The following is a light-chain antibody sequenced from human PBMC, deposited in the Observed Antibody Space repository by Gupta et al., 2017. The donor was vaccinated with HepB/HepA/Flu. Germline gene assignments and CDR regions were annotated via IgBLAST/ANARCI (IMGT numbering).Light chain of an antibody. CDR2: YVT. CDR1: SSDIGSFNS. CDR3: GYSKTGNNRLI. V-gene: IGLV2-14*03. J-gene: IGLJ2*01. Sequence: QSGLTQPASVSGSPGQSITISCTGTSSDIGSFNSVSWYQQYPGRAPKLLIYYVTNRPSGVSHRFLCYKTGNYASPQTYVLQAEEEAVDYCGYSKTGNNRLIFGGGTKLTFL.